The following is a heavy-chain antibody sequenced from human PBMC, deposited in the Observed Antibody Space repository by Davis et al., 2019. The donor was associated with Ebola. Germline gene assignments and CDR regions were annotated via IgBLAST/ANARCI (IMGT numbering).Heavy chain of an antibody. CDR3: ARHLYEDHYYYYGMDV. CDR2: IYPGDSDT. CDR1: GYSFTSYW. V-gene: IGHV5-51*01. J-gene: IGHJ6*02. D-gene: IGHD3-16*01. Sequence: GESLKISCKGSGYSFTSYWIGWVRQMPGKGLEWMGIIYPGDSDTRYSPSFQGQVTISADKSISTAYLQWSSLKASDTAMYYCARHLYEDHYYYYGMDVWGQGTTVTVSS.